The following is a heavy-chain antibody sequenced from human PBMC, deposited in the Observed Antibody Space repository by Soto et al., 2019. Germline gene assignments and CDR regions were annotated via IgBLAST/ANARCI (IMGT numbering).Heavy chain of an antibody. J-gene: IGHJ5*02. D-gene: IGHD2-21*02. Sequence: PSETLSLTCAVYGGSFSGYYWSWIRQPPGKGLEWIGEINHSGSTNYNPSLKSRVTISVDTSKNQFSLKLSSVTAADTAVYYCARGRKHIVVVTAIPGANWFDPWGQGTLVTVS. CDR3: ARGRKHIVVVTAIPGANWFDP. CDR1: GGSFSGYY. V-gene: IGHV4-34*01. CDR2: INHSGST.